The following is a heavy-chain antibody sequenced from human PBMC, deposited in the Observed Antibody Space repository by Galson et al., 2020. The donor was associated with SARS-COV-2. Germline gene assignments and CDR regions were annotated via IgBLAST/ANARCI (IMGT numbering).Heavy chain of an antibody. CDR1: GFTFSSYA. Sequence: RGSLSLPCPASGFTFSSYAMHWVRPAPGKRPARVAVIPYDGSNNYYADPVKGRFTISRDNSKNTLYLQMNSLRAEDTAVYYCVRELTGDIWFDPWGQGTLVTVSS. CDR2: IPYDGSNN. V-gene: IGHV3-30*04. J-gene: IGHJ5*02. D-gene: IGHD7-27*01. CDR3: VRELTGDIWFDP.